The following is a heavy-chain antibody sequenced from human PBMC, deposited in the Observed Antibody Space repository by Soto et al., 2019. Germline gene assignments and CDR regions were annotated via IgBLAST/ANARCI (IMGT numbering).Heavy chain of an antibody. CDR1: GFIFGNYM. J-gene: IGHJ3*02. CDR2: IRDGGEST. Sequence: EVQLLESGGGLVQPWESLRLSFAFSGFIFGNYMMTWVRQAPGKGLEWVSTIRDGGESTYYADSVKGRFTISRDNSKNTLYLQMDSLGVEDTAVYYCAPHVHCSGGSCHYDAFDIRGQGTMVTVSS. V-gene: IGHV3-23*01. CDR3: APHVHCSGGSCHYDAFDI. D-gene: IGHD2-15*01.